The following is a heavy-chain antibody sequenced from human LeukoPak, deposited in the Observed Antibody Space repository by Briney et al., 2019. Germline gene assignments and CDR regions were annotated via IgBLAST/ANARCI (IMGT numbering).Heavy chain of an antibody. J-gene: IGHJ3*01. V-gene: IGHV3-30*02. CDR1: GFTFSNYG. Sequence: PGGSLRLSCAASGFTFSNYGMHWVRQAPGKGREGVGSIRYDGSNKYYADSVKGRFTISRDNSKNTLSLQMNSLRAEHTAVYYCAKKTIVGATVDAFDFWGQGTMVTVSS. CDR3: AKKTIVGATVDAFDF. CDR2: IRYDGSNK. D-gene: IGHD1-26*01.